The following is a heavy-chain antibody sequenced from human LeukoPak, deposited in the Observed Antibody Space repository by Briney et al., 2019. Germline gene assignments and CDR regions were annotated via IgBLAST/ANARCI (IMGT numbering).Heavy chain of an antibody. CDR2: INPSGGST. Sequence: ASVKVSCKVSGYTLTELAMHWVRQAPGQGLEWMGIINPSGGSTSYAQKFQGRVTMTRDTSTSTVYMELSSLRSEDTAVYYCARVSSFTMVRGSVGGDYWGQGTLVTVSS. V-gene: IGHV1-46*01. CDR1: GYTLTELA. J-gene: IGHJ4*02. CDR3: ARVSSFTMVRGSVGGDY. D-gene: IGHD3-10*01.